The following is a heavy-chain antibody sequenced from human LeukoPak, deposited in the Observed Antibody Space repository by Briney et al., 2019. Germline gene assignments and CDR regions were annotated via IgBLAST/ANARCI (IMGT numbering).Heavy chain of an antibody. D-gene: IGHD4/OR15-4a*01. CDR1: GGSIDSSSYY. V-gene: IGHV4-39*01. Sequence: SETLSLTCTVSGGSIDSSSYYWGWLRQPPGKGLEWIGSIYYSGSTYYNPSLKSRVTISVNTSKNQFSLKLSSVTAADTAVYYCSSSDYVYYFDYWGQGTLVTVSS. J-gene: IGHJ4*02. CDR2: IYYSGST. CDR3: SSSDYVYYFDY.